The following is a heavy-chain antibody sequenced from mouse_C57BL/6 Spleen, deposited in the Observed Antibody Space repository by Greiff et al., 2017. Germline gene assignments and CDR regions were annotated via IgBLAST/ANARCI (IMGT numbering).Heavy chain of an antibody. V-gene: IGHV5-17*01. CDR2: ISSGSSTI. CDR1: GFTFSDYG. CDR3: ARDYYGSRDFDY. D-gene: IGHD1-1*01. J-gene: IGHJ2*01. Sequence: EVKLVESGGGLVKPGGSLKLSCAASGFTFSDYGMHWVRQAPEKGLEWVAYISSGSSTISYADTVKGRFTISRDNAKNTLFLQMTSLRSEDTAMNYCARDYYGSRDFDYWGQGTTLTVSS.